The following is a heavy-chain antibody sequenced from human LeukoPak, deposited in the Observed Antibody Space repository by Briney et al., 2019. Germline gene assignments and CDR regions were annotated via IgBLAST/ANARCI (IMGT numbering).Heavy chain of an antibody. CDR1: GGSISSYY. J-gene: IGHJ4*02. Sequence: SETLSLTCTVSGGSISSYYWSWIRQPPGKGLEWIGYIYYSGSTNYNPSLKSRVTISVGTSKNQFSLKLSSVTAADTAVYYCARGSTVTLFRYWGQGTLVTVSS. V-gene: IGHV4-59*01. D-gene: IGHD4-17*01. CDR3: ARGSTVTLFRY. CDR2: IYYSGST.